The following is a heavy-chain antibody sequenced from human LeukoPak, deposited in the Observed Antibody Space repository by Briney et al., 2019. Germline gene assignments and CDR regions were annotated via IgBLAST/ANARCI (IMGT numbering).Heavy chain of an antibody. V-gene: IGHV3-23*01. Sequence: GGSLRLSCAASGFTFSSYAMSWVRQAPGKGLEWVSAISGSGGSTYYADSVKGRFTISRDNSKNTLYLQMNSLRAEDTAVYYCAKCTGRGDADRGTGAYDAFDIWGQGTMVTVSS. D-gene: IGHD1-26*01. CDR1: GFTFSSYA. CDR3: AKCTGRGDADRGTGAYDAFDI. CDR2: ISGSGGST. J-gene: IGHJ3*02.